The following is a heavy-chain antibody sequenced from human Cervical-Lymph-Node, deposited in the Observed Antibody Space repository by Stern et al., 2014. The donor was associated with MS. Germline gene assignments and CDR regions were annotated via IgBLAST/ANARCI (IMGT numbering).Heavy chain of an antibody. Sequence: VQLVQSGTEVKKPGASLIVSCKASGYTFTNYGLSWVRQAPGQGLEWLGWISADSGSTKYTQTLRDRLPLTRDTSTGTAYMDLRTLRAEDTAVYYCARDKMHAFDSWGQGTPVSVSS. CDR3: ARDKMHAFDS. CDR2: ISADSGST. J-gene: IGHJ4*02. V-gene: IGHV1-18*01. D-gene: IGHD5-24*01. CDR1: GYTFTNYG.